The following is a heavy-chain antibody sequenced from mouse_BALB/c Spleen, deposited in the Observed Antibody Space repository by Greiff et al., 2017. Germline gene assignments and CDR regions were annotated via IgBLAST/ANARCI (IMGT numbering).Heavy chain of an antibody. V-gene: IGHV1-4*02. CDR2: INPSSGYT. Sequence: VQLQQSAAELARPGASVKMSCKASGYTFTSYTMHWVKQRPGQGLEWIGYINPSSGYTEYNQKFKDKTTLTADKSSSTAYMQLSSLTSEDSAVYYCARYCGSSWGYFDVWGAGTTVTVSS. J-gene: IGHJ1*01. CDR3: ARYCGSSWGYFDV. D-gene: IGHD1-1*01. CDR1: GYTFTSYT.